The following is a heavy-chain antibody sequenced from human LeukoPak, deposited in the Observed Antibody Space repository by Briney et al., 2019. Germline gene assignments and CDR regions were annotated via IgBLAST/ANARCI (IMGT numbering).Heavy chain of an antibody. CDR3: ARVKALYCSSTSCYRGAFDI. Sequence: GAAVKVSCKASGYTFTSYGISWVRQAPGQGLEWMGWISAYNGNTNYAQKVQGRVTTTTDTSTSTAYMELRSLRSDDTALYYCARVKALYCSSTSCYRGAFDIWGQGTMVTVSS. J-gene: IGHJ3*02. D-gene: IGHD2-2*02. CDR1: GYTFTSYG. V-gene: IGHV1-18*01. CDR2: ISAYNGNT.